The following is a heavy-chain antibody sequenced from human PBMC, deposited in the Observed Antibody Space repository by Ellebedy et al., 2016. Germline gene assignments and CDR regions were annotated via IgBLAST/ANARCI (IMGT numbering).Heavy chain of an antibody. CDR1: GFTFSSYA. CDR2: ISGSGGST. J-gene: IGHJ4*02. CDR3: AKDRRYCSGGSCYSPPCDY. Sequence: GESLKISCAASGFTFSSYAMSWVRQAPGKGLEWVSAISGSGGSTYYADSVKGRFTISRDNSKNTLYLQMNSLRAEDTAVYYCAKDRRYCSGGSCYSPPCDYWGQGTLVTVSS. D-gene: IGHD2-15*01. V-gene: IGHV3-23*01.